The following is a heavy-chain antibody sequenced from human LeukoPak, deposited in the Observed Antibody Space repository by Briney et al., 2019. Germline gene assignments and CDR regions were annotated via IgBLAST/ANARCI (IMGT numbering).Heavy chain of an antibody. CDR3: ARQGGVAVGGAFNY. Sequence: GESLKISCKGSGYSFTTYWLGWVRQMPGKGLEWMGIIHPGDSDIRYSPSFQGQVTISADRSIGTAYLQWSSLKASDTAMYYCARQGGVAVGGAFNYWGQGILVTVSS. CDR2: IHPGDSDI. D-gene: IGHD6-13*01. V-gene: IGHV5-51*01. CDR1: GYSFTTYW. J-gene: IGHJ4*02.